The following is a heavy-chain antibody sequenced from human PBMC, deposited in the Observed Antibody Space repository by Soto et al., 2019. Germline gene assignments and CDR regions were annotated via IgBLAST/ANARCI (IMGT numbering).Heavy chain of an antibody. D-gene: IGHD5-12*01. CDR3: ARGSIVATILFDP. V-gene: IGHV4-59*01. J-gene: IGHJ5*02. CDR2: TYYSGST. Sequence: PSETLSLTCTVSGGSISSYYWSWIRQPPGKGLEWIGYTYYSGSTNYNPSLKSRVTISVDTSKNQFSLKLSSVTAADTAVYYCARGSIVATILFDPWGQGTLVTVSS. CDR1: GGSISSYY.